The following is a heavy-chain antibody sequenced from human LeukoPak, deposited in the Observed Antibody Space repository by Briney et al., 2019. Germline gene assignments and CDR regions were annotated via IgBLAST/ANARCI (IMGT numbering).Heavy chain of an antibody. CDR2: INHSGST. CDR3: ARRDSSGYYYYYYYMDV. D-gene: IGHD3-22*01. J-gene: IGHJ6*03. CDR1: GGSFSGYY. Sequence: SETLSLTCAVCGGSFSGYYWSWIRQPPGKGLEWIGEINHSGSTNYNPSLKSRVTISVDTSKNQFSLKLSSVTAADTAVYYCARRDSSGYYYYYYYMDVWGKGTTVTVSS. V-gene: IGHV4-34*01.